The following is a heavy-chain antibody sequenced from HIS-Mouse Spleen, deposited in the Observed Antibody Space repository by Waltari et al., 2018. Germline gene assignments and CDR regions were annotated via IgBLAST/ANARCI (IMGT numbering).Heavy chain of an antibody. CDR1: GYTFTSYD. D-gene: IGHD3-3*01. V-gene: IGHV1-8*01. CDR3: ARASYYDFWSGSLY. CDR2: MNPSSGNK. J-gene: IGHJ4*02. Sequence: QVQLVQSGAEVKKPGASVKVSCKASGYTFTSYDINWLRQATGQGLEWMGWMNPSSGNKGYAQKFQGRVTMTRNTSISTAYMELSSLRSEDTAVYYCARASYYDFWSGSLYWGQGTLVTVSS.